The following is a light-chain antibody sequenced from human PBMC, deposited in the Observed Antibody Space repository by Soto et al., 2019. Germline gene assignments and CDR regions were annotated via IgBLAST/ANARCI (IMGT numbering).Light chain of an antibody. CDR3: ETWDSNTRV. J-gene: IGLJ2*01. CDR2: LEESGMY. V-gene: IGLV4-60*02. Sequence: VLTQSSSASASLGSSVKLTCTLSSGHSTYIIAWHQQQPGKAPRFLMKLEESGMYNRGSGIPDRFSGSSSGADRYLTISYLQFDDEADYYCETWDSNTRVFGGGTKLTVL. CDR1: SGHSTYI.